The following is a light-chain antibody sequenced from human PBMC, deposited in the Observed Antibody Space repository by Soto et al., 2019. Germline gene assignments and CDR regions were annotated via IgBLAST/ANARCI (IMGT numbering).Light chain of an antibody. Sequence: EIVMTQSPATLSVSPGERVTLSCRASQSVFSSLAWYQQKPGQAPRLLIYGAATRATGIPARFSGSGSGTDFTLTISSLQPDDFATYYCQHYNSYSEAFGQGTKVELK. CDR1: QSVFSS. CDR2: GAA. CDR3: QHYNSYSEA. J-gene: IGKJ1*01. V-gene: IGKV3-15*01.